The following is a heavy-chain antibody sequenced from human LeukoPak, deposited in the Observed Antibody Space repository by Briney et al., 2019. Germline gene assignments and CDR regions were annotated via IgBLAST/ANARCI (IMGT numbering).Heavy chain of an antibody. J-gene: IGHJ4*02. CDR1: GFTFSTFA. Sequence: GGSLRLSCAASGFTFSTFAMHWVRLSPGKGLEWVAATSSSDAGTYHADSVRGRFTISRDNSKNTLYLQMNSLRAEDAAVYYCAKSPGSRSYPHYFDYWGQGTLVTVSS. CDR2: TSSSDAGT. CDR3: AKSPGSRSYPHYFDY. D-gene: IGHD3-10*01. V-gene: IGHV3-23*01.